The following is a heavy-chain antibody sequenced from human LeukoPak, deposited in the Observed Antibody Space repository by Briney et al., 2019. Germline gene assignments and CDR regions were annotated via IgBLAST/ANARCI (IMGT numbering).Heavy chain of an antibody. Sequence: GGSLRLSCAASGFTFSSYAMSWVRQAPVKALEWVSAISGSGGSTYYADSVKGRFTISRDNSKNTLYLQMNSLRAEDTAVYYCAKESRGALIFDYWGQGTLVTVSS. CDR3: AKESRGALIFDY. CDR1: GFTFSSYA. D-gene: IGHD1-26*01. J-gene: IGHJ4*02. CDR2: ISGSGGST. V-gene: IGHV3-23*01.